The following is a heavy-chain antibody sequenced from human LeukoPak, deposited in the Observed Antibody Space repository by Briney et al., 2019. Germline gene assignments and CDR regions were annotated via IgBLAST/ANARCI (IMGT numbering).Heavy chain of an antibody. V-gene: IGHV3-30*02. Sequence: GGSLRLSWAASGFTFSTYGMRWVRQAPGKGLEWVAIISYDGTNKYYADSVKGRFTISRDNSKNTLYLQMNSLRDEDTAVYYCAKDRATYYYESSGPLHLWGQGTLVTVSS. D-gene: IGHD3-22*01. CDR2: ISYDGTNK. J-gene: IGHJ4*02. CDR3: AKDRATYYYESSGPLHL. CDR1: GFTFSTYG.